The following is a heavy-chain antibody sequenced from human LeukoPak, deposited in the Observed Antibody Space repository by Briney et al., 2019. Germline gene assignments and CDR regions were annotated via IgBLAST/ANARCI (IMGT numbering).Heavy chain of an antibody. Sequence: PGGSLRLSCAASGFTFSNYEMNWVRQAPGKGLEWVSYISGSGSTIYYADSVKGRFTISRDNAKDSLYLQMNRLRAEDTAVYYCARDYGDYWGQGTLVTVSS. CDR3: ARDYGDY. J-gene: IGHJ4*02. V-gene: IGHV3-48*03. D-gene: IGHD4-17*01. CDR2: ISGSGSTI. CDR1: GFTFSNYE.